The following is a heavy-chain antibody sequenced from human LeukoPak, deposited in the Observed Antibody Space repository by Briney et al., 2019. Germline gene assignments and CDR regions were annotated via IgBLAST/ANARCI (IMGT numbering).Heavy chain of an antibody. D-gene: IGHD6-19*01. CDR3: ARELGSGWYGGYYYYMDG. V-gene: IGHV1-18*01. CDR2: ISAYNGNT. CDR1: GYTFTSYG. J-gene: IGHJ6*03. Sequence: ASVKVSCKASGYTFTSYGISWVRQAPGQGLEWMGWISAYNGNTNYAQKLQGRVTMTTDTSTSTAYMELRSLRSDDTAVYYCARELGSGWYGGYYYYMDGWGKGTTVTVSS.